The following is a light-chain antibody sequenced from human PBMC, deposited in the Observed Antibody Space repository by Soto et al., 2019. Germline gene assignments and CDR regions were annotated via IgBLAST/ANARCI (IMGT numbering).Light chain of an antibody. Sequence: IQLTQSPSSLSASVGDTVTIICRANEDINLFLNWYQQHPGKAPQVLIYAASYLQRGVPSRFSGSGSETYFTLTISSLQPEDFATYYCQQSFTAPRTFGQGTKVDNK. CDR1: EDINLF. V-gene: IGKV1-39*01. CDR2: AAS. J-gene: IGKJ1*01. CDR3: QQSFTAPRT.